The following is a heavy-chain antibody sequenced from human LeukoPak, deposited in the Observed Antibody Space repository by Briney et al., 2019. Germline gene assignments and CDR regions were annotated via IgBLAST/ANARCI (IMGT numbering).Heavy chain of an antibody. CDR3: ARVRGGYCSGVSCYSGWFDP. D-gene: IGHD2-15*01. Sequence: SETLSLTCTVSGGSISSYYWSWIRQPAGKGLEWIGRIYTSGSTNYNPSLKSRVTMSVDTSKNQFSLKLSSVTAADTAVYYCARVRGGYCSGVSCYSGWFDPWGQGTLVTVSS. V-gene: IGHV4-4*07. CDR2: IYTSGST. CDR1: GGSISSYY. J-gene: IGHJ5*02.